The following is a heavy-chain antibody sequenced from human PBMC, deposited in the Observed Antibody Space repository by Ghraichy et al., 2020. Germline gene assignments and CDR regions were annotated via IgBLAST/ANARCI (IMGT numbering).Heavy chain of an antibody. CDR2: ISFSSNTI. CDR3: ARNDDLWNGYADY. V-gene: IGHV3-48*01. J-gene: IGHJ4*02. D-gene: IGHD3-3*01. Sequence: GKSLNISCAASGFTFHTYSMNWVRQAPGKGLEWVSYISFSSNTIYYSDSVKGRFTISRDNAKNSLYLQMNSLRVEDTAVYYCARNDDLWNGYADYWGQGTLVTVSS. CDR1: GFTFHTYS.